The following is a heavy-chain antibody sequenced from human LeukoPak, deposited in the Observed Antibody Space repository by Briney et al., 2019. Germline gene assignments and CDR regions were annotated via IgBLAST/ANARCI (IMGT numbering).Heavy chain of an antibody. V-gene: IGHV1-18*01. CDR1: AYSFTSYG. Sequence: ASVKVSCKASAYSFTSYGISWVRQAPGQGLEWMGWISVYNGNTTYAQKFQGRVTMTRDTSTSTVYMELSSLRSEDTALYYCAREVSRVAPPRRYFDYWGQGTLVTVSS. D-gene: IGHD3-3*01. CDR2: ISVYNGNT. CDR3: AREVSRVAPPRRYFDY. J-gene: IGHJ4*02.